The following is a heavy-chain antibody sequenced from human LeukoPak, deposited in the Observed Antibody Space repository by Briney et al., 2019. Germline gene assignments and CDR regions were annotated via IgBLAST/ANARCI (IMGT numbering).Heavy chain of an antibody. J-gene: IGHJ6*02. Sequence: GGSLRLSCAASGFTVSVNYMSWVRQAPGKGLEWVSVTYSGGSTYYADSVKGRFTISRDNSKNTLYLQMNSLRAEDTAVYYCTRGTVVVTARYYYYGLDVWGQGTTVTVSS. CDR3: TRGTVVVTARYYYYGLDV. V-gene: IGHV3-53*05. CDR2: TYSGGST. D-gene: IGHD2-21*02. CDR1: GFTVSVNY.